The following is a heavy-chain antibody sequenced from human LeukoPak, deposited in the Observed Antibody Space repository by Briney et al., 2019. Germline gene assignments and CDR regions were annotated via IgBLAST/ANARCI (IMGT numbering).Heavy chain of an antibody. J-gene: IGHJ4*02. CDR1: GFTFSDYS. D-gene: IGHD3-10*01. CDR2: IGISSGNT. CDR3: ARDLIYGSGGYYDTDYDY. V-gene: IGHV3-48*01. Sequence: GGSLRLSCAASGFTFSDYSMNWVRQAPGRGLEWISYIGISSGNTKYADSVKGRFTISGDKAKNSLYLQMNSLRVEDTAVYYCARDLIYGSGGYYDTDYDYWGQGTLVTVSS.